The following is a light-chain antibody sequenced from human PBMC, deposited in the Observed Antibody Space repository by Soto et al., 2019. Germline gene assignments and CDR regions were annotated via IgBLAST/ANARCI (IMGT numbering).Light chain of an antibody. CDR2: AAS. J-gene: IGKJ1*01. Sequence: IKMNQSPSSLSASVGDRVNITCRASQGISNYLAWYQQKPGKVPKLLIYAASSLQSGVPSRFSGSGSGTDFTLTICSLQPEDFATYYCQQRYSTPPTFGEGTKVDIK. CDR3: QQRYSTPPT. V-gene: IGKV1-39*01. CDR1: QGISNY.